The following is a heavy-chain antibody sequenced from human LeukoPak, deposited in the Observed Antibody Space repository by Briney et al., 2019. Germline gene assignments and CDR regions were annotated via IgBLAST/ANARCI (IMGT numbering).Heavy chain of an antibody. CDR2: IYYSGST. D-gene: IGHD2-2*01. CDR1: GGSVRSGSYY. CDR3: ARDISYCTSTSCSNWFDP. V-gene: IGHV4-61*03. J-gene: IGHJ5*02. Sequence: SETLSLTCTVSGGSVRSGSYYWSWIRQPPGKGLEWIGYIYYSGSTNYNPSLKSRVTISLDTSKNHFSLKLSSVTAADTAVYYCARDISYCTSTSCSNWFDPWGQGTLVTVSS.